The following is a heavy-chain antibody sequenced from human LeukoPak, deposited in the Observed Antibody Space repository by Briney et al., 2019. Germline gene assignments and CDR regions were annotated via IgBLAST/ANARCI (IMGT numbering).Heavy chain of an antibody. CDR1: GYTFTSYY. CDR3: ARGMIAAAGTGVDY. CDR2: MNPNSGTT. Sequence: GASVKVFCKASGYTFTSYYINWVRHATGQRLEWWGWMNPNSGTTGYSQKFQGRVTMTRNTSISTAYMELSSLKSEDTAVYYCARGMIAAAGTGVDYWGQGTLVTVSS. D-gene: IGHD6-13*01. J-gene: IGHJ4*02. V-gene: IGHV1-8*01.